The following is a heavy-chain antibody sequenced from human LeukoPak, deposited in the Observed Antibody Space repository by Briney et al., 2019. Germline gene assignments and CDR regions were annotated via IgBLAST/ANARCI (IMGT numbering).Heavy chain of an antibody. CDR3: ARLYGGNSEYIDY. J-gene: IGHJ4*02. D-gene: IGHD4-23*01. Sequence: GESLKISCKGSGYSFTSYWIGWVRQMPGKGLEWMGIIYPGDSDTRYSPSFQSQVTISADKSISTAYLRWSSLKASDTAMYYSARLYGGNSEYIDYWGQGTLVTVSS. CDR2: IYPGDSDT. CDR1: GYSFTSYW. V-gene: IGHV5-51*01.